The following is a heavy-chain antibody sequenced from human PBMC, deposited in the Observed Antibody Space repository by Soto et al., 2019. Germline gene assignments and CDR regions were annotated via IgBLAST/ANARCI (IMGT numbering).Heavy chain of an antibody. Sequence: VSLRVSCAAAGFTVSSYGMTWVRQAPGKGLEWVSSISGSGSGGSTYYADSVKGRFTISRDNSKNTLYLQMNSLRAEDTAEYYCAKDKYYYHFWGQGTLVTVSA. CDR1: GFTVSSYG. J-gene: IGHJ4*02. CDR2: ISGSGSGGST. CDR3: AKDKYYYHF. D-gene: IGHD6-6*01. V-gene: IGHV3-23*01.